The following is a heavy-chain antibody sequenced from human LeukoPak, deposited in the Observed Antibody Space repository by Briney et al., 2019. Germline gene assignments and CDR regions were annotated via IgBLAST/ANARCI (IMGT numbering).Heavy chain of an antibody. CDR3: ARARGRMVRGVIATYYFNY. D-gene: IGHD3-10*01. CDR1: GGSISSYY. J-gene: IGHJ4*02. Sequence: PSETLSLTCNVSGGSISSYYWSWIRQPPGKGLEWIGYIYYSGSTNYSPSLKSRVTISVDTSKNQFSLKLSSVTAADTAVYYCARARGRMVRGVIATYYFNYWGQGTLVTVSS. CDR2: IYYSGST. V-gene: IGHV4-59*01.